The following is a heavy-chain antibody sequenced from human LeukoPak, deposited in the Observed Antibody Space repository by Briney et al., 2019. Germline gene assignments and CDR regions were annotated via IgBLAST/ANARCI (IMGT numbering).Heavy chain of an antibody. J-gene: IGHJ4*02. D-gene: IGHD3-10*01. CDR1: GGSISSYY. V-gene: IGHV4-59*01. Sequence: PSETLSLTXTVSGGSISSYYWSWLRQPPGKGLEWIGYIYYSGSTNYNPSLKSRVTISVDTCKNQSSLKLSSVTAADTAVYYCARVPLYGSGSFGSFDYWGQGTLVTVSS. CDR2: IYYSGST. CDR3: ARVPLYGSGSFGSFDY.